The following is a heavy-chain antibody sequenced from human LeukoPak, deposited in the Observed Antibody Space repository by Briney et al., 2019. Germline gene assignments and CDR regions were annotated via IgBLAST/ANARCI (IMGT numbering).Heavy chain of an antibody. D-gene: IGHD2-15*01. CDR3: ARTLGYCSGGSCYGWFDP. V-gene: IGHV3-23*01. J-gene: IGHJ5*02. CDR1: GFIFSRYG. Sequence: GGSLRLSCAASGFIFSRYGMSWVRQAPGKGLEWVSAISGSGGTTYYADSVKGRFTISRDNSKNSLYLQMNSLRAEDTAVYYCARTLGYCSGGSCYGWFDPWGQGTLVTVSS. CDR2: ISGSGGTT.